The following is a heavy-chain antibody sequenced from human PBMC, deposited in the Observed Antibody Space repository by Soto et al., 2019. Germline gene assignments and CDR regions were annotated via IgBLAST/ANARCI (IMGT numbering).Heavy chain of an antibody. J-gene: IGHJ4*02. V-gene: IGHV3-64D*08. CDR2: ISSNGGST. CDR3: VKDDYYDSSGYYRGFDY. CDR1: GFTFSSYA. D-gene: IGHD3-22*01. Sequence: GGSLRLSCSASGFTFSSYAMHWVRQAPGKGLEYVSAISSNGGSTYYADSVKGRFTISRDNSKNTLYLQMSSLRAEDTAVYYCVKDDYYDSSGYYRGFDYWGQGTLVTVSS.